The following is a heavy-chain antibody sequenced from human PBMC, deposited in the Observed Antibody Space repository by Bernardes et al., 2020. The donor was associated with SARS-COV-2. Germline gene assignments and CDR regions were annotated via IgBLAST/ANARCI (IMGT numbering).Heavy chain of an antibody. D-gene: IGHD3-3*01. Sequence: GGSLRLSCAASGFILSNYWMHWIRQVPGKGLVWVSRISDDGTTYADSVKGRFTISRDRAKNSLYLQMNSLRAEDTAVYYCAKDLSITIFGVVIIGGPFDYWGQGTLVTVSS. J-gene: IGHJ4*02. V-gene: IGHV3-74*01. CDR3: AKDLSITIFGVVIIGGPFDY. CDR1: GFILSNYW. CDR2: ISDDGT.